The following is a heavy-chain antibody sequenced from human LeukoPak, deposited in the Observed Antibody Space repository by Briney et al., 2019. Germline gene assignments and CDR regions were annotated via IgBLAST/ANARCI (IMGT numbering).Heavy chain of an antibody. CDR1: GFTVSSNY. CDR3: ARESRGYDILTGKYHRGYYSYYMDV. V-gene: IGHV3-7*01. Sequence: GGSLRLSCAASGFTVSSNYMSWVRQAPGKGLEWVANIKQDVNEKYYVDSVKGRFTISRDNAKNSLYLQMNSLRAEDTAVYYCARESRGYDILTGKYHRGYYSYYMDVWGKGTTVTVSS. D-gene: IGHD3-9*01. CDR2: IKQDVNEK. J-gene: IGHJ6*03.